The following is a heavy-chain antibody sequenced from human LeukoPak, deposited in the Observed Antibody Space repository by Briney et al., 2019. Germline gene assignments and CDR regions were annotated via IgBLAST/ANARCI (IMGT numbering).Heavy chain of an antibody. CDR1: GGSISSYC. Sequence: SETLSLTCTVSGGSISSYCWSWIRQPPGKGLEWIGYIYDSGTTDYNPSLKSRVTISLDTSKNQFSLKLTSVTAADTAIYYCARARELYYFDYWGQGTLVTVSS. CDR3: ARARELYYFDY. J-gene: IGHJ4*02. V-gene: IGHV4-59*01. CDR2: IYDSGTT. D-gene: IGHD1-26*01.